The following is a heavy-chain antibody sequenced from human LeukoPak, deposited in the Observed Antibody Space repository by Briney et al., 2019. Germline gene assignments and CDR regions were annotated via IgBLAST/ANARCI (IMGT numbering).Heavy chain of an antibody. D-gene: IGHD5-18*01. CDR1: GGSISSSSYY. Sequence: PSETLSLTCTVSGGSISSSSYYWGWIRQPPGKGLEWIGSIYYSGSTYYNPSLKSRVTISVDTSKNQFSLKLSSVTAADTAVYYCARAIAGYLYSYGYYYMDVWGKGTTVTVSS. CDR2: IYYSGST. J-gene: IGHJ6*03. V-gene: IGHV4-39*07. CDR3: ARAIAGYLYSYGYYYMDV.